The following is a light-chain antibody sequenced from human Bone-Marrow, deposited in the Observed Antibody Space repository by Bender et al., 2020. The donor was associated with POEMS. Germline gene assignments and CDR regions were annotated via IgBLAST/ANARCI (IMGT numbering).Light chain of an antibody. J-gene: IGLJ2*01. CDR3: CSNAGASHSL. CDR2: KDS. CDR1: ALPKQY. V-gene: IGLV3-25*03. Sequence: SYELTQPPSVSVSPGQTARITCSGDALPKQYAYWYQQKPGQAPVLVIYKDSERPSGIPDRFSGSKSGNTASLTVSGLQTDDEAEYYCCSNAGASHSLFGGGTKLTV.